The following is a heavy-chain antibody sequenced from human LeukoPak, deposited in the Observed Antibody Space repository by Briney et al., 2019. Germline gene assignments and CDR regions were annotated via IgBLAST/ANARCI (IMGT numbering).Heavy chain of an antibody. V-gene: IGHV3-30*04. D-gene: IGHD2-21*02. Sequence: GGSLRLSCAASGFTFSNYAIHWVRQAPGKGLEWVAAISHDGTNKYYADSVKGRFTISRDNSKNTLYLQMISLRTEDTAVFYCARGDPVVVTATSYYFDYWGQGTLVTVSS. CDR1: GFTFSNYA. J-gene: IGHJ4*02. CDR3: ARGDPVVVTATSYYFDY. CDR2: ISHDGTNK.